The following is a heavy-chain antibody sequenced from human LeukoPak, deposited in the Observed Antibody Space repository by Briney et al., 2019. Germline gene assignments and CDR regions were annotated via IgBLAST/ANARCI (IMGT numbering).Heavy chain of an antibody. CDR2: ISSSSSYI. J-gene: IGHJ4*02. D-gene: IGHD1-7*01. CDR1: GFTFSSYA. Sequence: GGSLRLSCAASGFTFSSYAMSWVRQAPGKGLEWVSSISSSSSYIYYADSVKGRFTISRDNAKNSLYLQMNNLRAEDTAVYYCARAHNWKYGTFDYWGQGTLVTVSS. V-gene: IGHV3-21*01. CDR3: ARAHNWKYGTFDY.